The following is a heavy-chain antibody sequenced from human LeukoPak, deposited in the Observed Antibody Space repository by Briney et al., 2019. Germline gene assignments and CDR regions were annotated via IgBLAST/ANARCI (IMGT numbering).Heavy chain of an antibody. V-gene: IGHV1-2*02. D-gene: IGHD1-26*01. Sequence: ASVKVSCKASGYTFTGYYMHWVRQAPGQGLEWMGWINPNSGGTNYAQKFQGRVTMTRDTSISTAYMELSSLRSEDTAVYYCARGRGGRWWELLEYFDYWGQGTLVTVSS. CDR1: GYTFTGYY. J-gene: IGHJ4*02. CDR2: INPNSGGT. CDR3: ARGRGGRWWELLEYFDY.